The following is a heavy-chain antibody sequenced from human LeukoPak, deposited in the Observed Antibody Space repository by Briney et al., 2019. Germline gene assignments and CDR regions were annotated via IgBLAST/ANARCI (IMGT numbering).Heavy chain of an antibody. CDR3: AKDRSDSSRWYAGSH. CDR2: VSYDGSNK. V-gene: IGHV3-30-3*01. D-gene: IGHD6-13*01. J-gene: IGHJ4*02. Sequence: GGSLRLSCAASGFTSSLYHMHWVCQAPGKGLEWVAAVSYDGSNKHNADSVKGRFTISRDNSKNTLYLQMNSLRVEDTAVYYCAKDRSDSSRWYAGSHWGQGTLVTVSS. CDR1: GFTSSLYH.